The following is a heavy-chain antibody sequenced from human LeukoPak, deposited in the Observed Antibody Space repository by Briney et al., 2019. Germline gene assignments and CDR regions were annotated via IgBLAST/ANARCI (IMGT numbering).Heavy chain of an antibody. Sequence: SQTLSLTCTVSGGSISSGSYYWSWIRQPAGKGLEWIGRIYTSGSTNYNPSLKSRVTISVDTSKNQFSLKLSSVTAADTAVYYCARETTGTTYYYYMDVWGKGTTVTVSS. D-gene: IGHD1-1*01. CDR2: IYTSGST. CDR3: ARETTGTTYYYYMDV. CDR1: GGSISSGSYY. J-gene: IGHJ6*03. V-gene: IGHV4-61*02.